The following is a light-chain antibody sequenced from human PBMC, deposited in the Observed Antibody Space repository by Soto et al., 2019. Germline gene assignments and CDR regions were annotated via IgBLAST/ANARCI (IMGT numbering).Light chain of an antibody. V-gene: IGKV1-39*01. CDR2: AAS. CDR1: QSIRGY. J-gene: IGKJ3*01. CDR3: QQSTTLPST. Sequence: DIHISHSPSSLSASVLDIFTISCRASQSIRGYLNWYQQKRGTAPKLLIYAASNLQSGVPSRFSGSGSGTDFTLTISSLQPEDFATYYCQQSTTLPSTFGPGTKVDIK.